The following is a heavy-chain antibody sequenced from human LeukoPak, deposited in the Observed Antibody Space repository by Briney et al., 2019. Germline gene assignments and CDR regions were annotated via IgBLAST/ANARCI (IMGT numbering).Heavy chain of an antibody. V-gene: IGHV3-21*01. D-gene: IGHD6-6*01. CDR1: GFTFSSYS. Sequence: GGSLRLSCAASGFTFSSYSMNWVRQAPGKGLEWVSSISSSSSYIYYADSVKGRFTISRDNAKNSLYLQMNSLRAEDTAVYYCARDLSEYSSGFDPWGQGTLVTVSS. J-gene: IGHJ5*02. CDR2: ISSSSSYI. CDR3: ARDLSEYSSGFDP.